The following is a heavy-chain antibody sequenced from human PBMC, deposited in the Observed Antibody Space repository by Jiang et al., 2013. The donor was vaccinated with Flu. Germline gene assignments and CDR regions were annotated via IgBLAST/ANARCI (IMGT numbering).Heavy chain of an antibody. V-gene: IGHV4-59*08. CDR3: ARRGWVMGAKGNAFDI. Sequence: TISVDTSKNQFSLKLSSVTAADTAVYYCARRGWVMGAKGNAFDIWGQGTMVTVSS. J-gene: IGHJ3*02. D-gene: IGHD1-26*01.